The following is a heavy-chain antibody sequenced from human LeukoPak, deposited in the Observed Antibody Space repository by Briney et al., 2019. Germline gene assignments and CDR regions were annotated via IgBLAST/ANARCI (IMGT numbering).Heavy chain of an antibody. CDR3: ARDRWMAAAAPFDY. CDR2: IYTSGST. V-gene: IGHV4-4*09. CDR1: GGSLSSYY. D-gene: IGHD6-13*01. J-gene: IGHJ4*02. Sequence: SETPSLTCTVSGGSLSSYYWSWIRQPPGKGLEWIGYIYTSGSTNYNPSLKSRVTISVDTSKNQFSLKLSSVTAADTAVYYCARDRWMAAAAPFDYWGQGTLVTVSS.